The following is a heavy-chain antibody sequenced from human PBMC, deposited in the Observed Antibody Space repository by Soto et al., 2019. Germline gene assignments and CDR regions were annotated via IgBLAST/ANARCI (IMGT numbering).Heavy chain of an antibody. V-gene: IGHV3-64*01. J-gene: IGHJ6*03. CDR2: ISSNGGST. CDR1: GFTFSSYA. D-gene: IGHD3-3*02. Sequence: GGSLRLSSPASGFTFSSYAMHWVRQAPGKGLEYVSAISSNGGSTYYANSVKGRFTISRDNSKNTLYLQMGSLRAEDMAVYYCARVAFLDYYYYMDVWGKGTTVTVSS. CDR3: ARVAFLDYYYYMDV.